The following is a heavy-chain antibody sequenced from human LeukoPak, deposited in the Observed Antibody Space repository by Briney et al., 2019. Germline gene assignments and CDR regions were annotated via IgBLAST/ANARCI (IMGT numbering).Heavy chain of an antibody. V-gene: IGHV3-53*01. CDR2: FYRGDNT. CDR1: GFTVSGNY. D-gene: IGHD6-13*01. J-gene: IGHJ4*02. Sequence: PGGSLRLSCAASGFTVSGNYMNWVRQAPGKGLEWVSLFYRGDNTYYADSVKGRFTISRDNSKSTLYLQMNSLRAEDTAVYYCARERGGSWYFFVDWGQGTLVTVSS. CDR3: ARERGGSWYFFVD.